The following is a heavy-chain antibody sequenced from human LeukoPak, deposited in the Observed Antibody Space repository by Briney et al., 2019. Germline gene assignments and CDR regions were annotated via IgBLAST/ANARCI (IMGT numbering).Heavy chain of an antibody. J-gene: IGHJ3*02. Sequence: GGSLRLSCAASGFTFSSHWMNWVRQAPGKGLEWVANIKEDGSEKYYVDSVKGRFTISRDNSKNTLYLQMNSLRAEDTAVYYCAREGVVNDAFDIWGQGTMVTVSS. D-gene: IGHD2-21*01. V-gene: IGHV3-7*05. CDR2: IKEDGSEK. CDR1: GFTFSSHW. CDR3: AREGVVNDAFDI.